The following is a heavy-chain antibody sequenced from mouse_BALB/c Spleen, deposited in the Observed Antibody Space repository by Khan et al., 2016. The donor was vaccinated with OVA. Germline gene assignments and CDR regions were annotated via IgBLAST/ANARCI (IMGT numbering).Heavy chain of an antibody. CDR3: ARVGYSGTMDY. Sequence: QIQLVQSGPELKKPGETVKISCKASGYTFTNYGMNWVNQPPGKGLKWMGFINTYTGEPTYAVDFTGRFAFSLETSPTTAYLQINNHKNEDTSTYFCARVGYSGTMDYWGQGTSVTVSS. CDR2: INTYTGEP. CDR1: GYTFTNYG. J-gene: IGHJ4*01. V-gene: IGHV9-3-1*01. D-gene: IGHD2-14*01.